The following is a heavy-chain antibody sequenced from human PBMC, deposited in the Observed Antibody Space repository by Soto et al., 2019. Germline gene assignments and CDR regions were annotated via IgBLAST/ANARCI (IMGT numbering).Heavy chain of an antibody. CDR2: IYYSGTT. V-gene: IGHV4-30-2*01. CDR1: NGSVSSGTYS. Sequence: PSETLSLTCTVSNGSVSSGTYSWSWVRQPPGKGLEWIGYIYYSGTTYYTPSLKSRLTMSMDRANDHFSLNLTSVTAADTAVYFCARGHFYYGMDFWGQGITVTV. J-gene: IGHJ6*02. CDR3: ARGHFYYGMDF.